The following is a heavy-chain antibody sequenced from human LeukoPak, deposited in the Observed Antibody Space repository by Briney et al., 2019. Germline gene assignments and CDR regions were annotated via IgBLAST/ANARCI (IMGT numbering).Heavy chain of an antibody. V-gene: IGHV3-23*01. D-gene: IGHD2-2*01. CDR1: GFTFSTYA. Sequence: GGSLRLSCAASGFTFSTYAMSWVRQAPGKGLEWVSVVSGTGGRTYYADSVKGRFTISRDNSKNTLYLQMNSLRAEDTAVYYCAKTVRSSTSSIRPYYYYGMDVWGQGTTVTVSS. CDR3: AKTVRSSTSSIRPYYYYGMDV. CDR2: VSGTGGRT. J-gene: IGHJ6*02.